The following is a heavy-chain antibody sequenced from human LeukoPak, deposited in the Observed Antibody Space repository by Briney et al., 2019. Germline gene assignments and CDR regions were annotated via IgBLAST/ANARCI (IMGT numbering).Heavy chain of an antibody. D-gene: IGHD6-6*01. J-gene: IGHJ6*03. CDR3: AREGTSIAVRMDV. CDR1: GFTFSNYW. V-gene: IGHV3-74*01. Sequence: PGGSLRLSCAASGFTFSNYWMHWVRQAPGKGLVCVSRINTDGSSTSYADSVKGRFTFSRDNAKNTLYLQMNSLRAEDTAVYYCAREGTSIAVRMDVWGKGTTVTVSS. CDR2: INTDGSST.